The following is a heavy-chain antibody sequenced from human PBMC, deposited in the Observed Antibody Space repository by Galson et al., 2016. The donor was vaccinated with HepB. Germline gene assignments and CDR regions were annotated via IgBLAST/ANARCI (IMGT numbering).Heavy chain of an antibody. CDR1: GFTFSNSG. CDR3: GKHGGFDY. Sequence: SLRLSCAASGFTFSNSGMIWVRQAPGRGLEWVFGITSSGDATHYADFVKGRFTISRDNSKNTLYLYMNNVTAGDTAIYYCGKHGGFDYWGQGALVTVSS. CDR2: ITSSGDAT. D-gene: IGHD3-16*01. J-gene: IGHJ4*02. V-gene: IGHV3-23*01.